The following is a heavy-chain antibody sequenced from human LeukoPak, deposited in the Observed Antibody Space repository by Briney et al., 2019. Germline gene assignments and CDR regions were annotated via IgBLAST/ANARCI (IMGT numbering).Heavy chain of an antibody. J-gene: IGHJ6*03. CDR3: AKDVQAAARGNYMDV. CDR2: ISYDGSNK. Sequence: GGSLRLSCSASRFTFSSYTMNWVRQAPGKGLEWVAVISYDGSNKYYADSVKGRFTISRDNAKNSLYLQMNSLRAEDMALYYCAKDVQAAARGNYMDVWGKGTTVTVSS. D-gene: IGHD6-13*01. V-gene: IGHV3-30*18. CDR1: RFTFSSYT.